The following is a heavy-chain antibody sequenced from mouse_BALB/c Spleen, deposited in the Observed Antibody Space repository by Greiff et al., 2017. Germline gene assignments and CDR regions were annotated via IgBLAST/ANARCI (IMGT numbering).Heavy chain of an antibody. V-gene: IGHV1-31*01. CDR3: ARGRSTYAMDY. Sequence: VQLQQSGPELVKPGASVKISCKASGYSFTGYYMHWVKQSHVKSLEWMGRIKPDNGATSYNQNFKDKASLTVDKSSSTAFMELNSLTSEDSAVYYCARGRSTYAMDYWGQGTSVTVSS. CDR2: IKPDNGAT. J-gene: IGHJ4*01. CDR1: GYSFTGYY. D-gene: IGHD2-1*01.